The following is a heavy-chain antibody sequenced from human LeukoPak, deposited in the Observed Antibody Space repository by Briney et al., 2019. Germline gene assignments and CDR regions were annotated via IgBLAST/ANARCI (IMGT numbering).Heavy chain of an antibody. Sequence: GGSLRLSCAASGFTFSSYSMNWVRQAPGKGLEWVSYISSSGSTVFYADSVKGRFTISRDNAKNSLYLQMNSLRAEDTAVYYCARAARPDSPGYWGQGTLVTVSS. CDR2: ISSSGSTV. CDR1: GFTFSSYS. J-gene: IGHJ4*02. CDR3: ARAARPDSPGY. V-gene: IGHV3-48*04. D-gene: IGHD3-22*01.